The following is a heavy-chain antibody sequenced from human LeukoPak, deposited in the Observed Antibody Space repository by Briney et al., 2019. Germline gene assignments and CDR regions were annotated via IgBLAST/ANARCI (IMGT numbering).Heavy chain of an antibody. V-gene: IGHV4-59*08. CDR3: ARGRKDRATDILTGYYSPYYFDY. Sequence: SETLSLTCTVSGGSISSYYWSWLRQPPGKGLEWIGYIYYSGSTNYNPSLKSRVTISVDTSKNQFSLKLSSVTAADTAVYYCARGRKDRATDILTGYYSPYYFDYWGQGTLVTVSS. CDR1: GGSISSYY. J-gene: IGHJ4*02. D-gene: IGHD3-9*01. CDR2: IYYSGST.